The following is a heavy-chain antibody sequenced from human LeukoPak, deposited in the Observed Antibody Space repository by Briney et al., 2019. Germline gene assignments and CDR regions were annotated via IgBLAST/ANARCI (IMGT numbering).Heavy chain of an antibody. CDR1: GFTFSSCA. CDR2: ITGSGGST. D-gene: IGHD6-13*01. Sequence: GGSLRLSCAASGFTFSSCAMCWVRQAPGKGLEWVSTITGSGGSTYYADSVKGRFTISRDNSKNTLYLQMNSLRAEDTALYYCAKDPEYSSSWYPDYWGQGTLVTVSS. V-gene: IGHV3-23*01. J-gene: IGHJ4*02. CDR3: AKDPEYSSSWYPDY.